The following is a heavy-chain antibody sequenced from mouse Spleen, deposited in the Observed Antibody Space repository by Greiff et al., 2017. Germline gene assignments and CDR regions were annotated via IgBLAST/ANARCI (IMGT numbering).Heavy chain of an antibody. CDR1: GYSFTGYF. J-gene: IGHJ4*01. D-gene: IGHD1-1*02. V-gene: IGHV1-20*02. Sequence: VQLQQSGPELVKPGASVKISCKASGYSFTGYFMNWVMQSHGKSLEWIGRINPYNGDTFYNQKFKGKATLTVDKSSSTAHMELRSLASEDSAVYYCARSLWQYYYAMDYWGQGTSVTVSS. CDR2: INPYNGDT. CDR3: ARSLWQYYYAMDY.